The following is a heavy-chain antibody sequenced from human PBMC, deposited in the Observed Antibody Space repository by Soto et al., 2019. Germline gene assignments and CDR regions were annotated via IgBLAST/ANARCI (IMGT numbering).Heavy chain of an antibody. CDR2: IVPMFDTT. Sequence: QVQLVQSGTEVKKPGSSVKVSCKASGGAFGSYAINWVRQAPGQGLEWMGGIVPMFDTTNYAQRFQGRVTVTADESTSTVYVELTRLRSEDTGMYYWTRHRGYSSGYWGQDFWGQGTLVTVSS. CDR1: GGAFGSYA. V-gene: IGHV1-69*01. D-gene: IGHD5-12*01. CDR3: TRHRGYSSGYWGQDF. J-gene: IGHJ4*02.